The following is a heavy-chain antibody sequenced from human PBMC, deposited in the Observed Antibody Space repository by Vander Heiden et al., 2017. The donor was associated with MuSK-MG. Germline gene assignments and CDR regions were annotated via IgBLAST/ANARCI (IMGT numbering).Heavy chain of an antibody. CDR1: GFSFGRDD. V-gene: IGHV3-23*01. CDR2: ISGSGTTT. J-gene: IGHJ4*02. CDR3: ATASRAGDY. Sequence: EVQLLESGGGLVQPGGSLRLSCAVSGFSFGRDDMTWARQAPGKGLEWVSGISGSGTTTYYADSVKGRFTVSSDNSKNTLYLQMNRLRVEDTAVYFCATASRAGDYWGQGTLVTVSS.